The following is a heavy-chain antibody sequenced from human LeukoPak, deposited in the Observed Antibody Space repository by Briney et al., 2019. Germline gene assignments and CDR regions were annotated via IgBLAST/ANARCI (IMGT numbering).Heavy chain of an antibody. CDR1: GGSFSGFY. J-gene: IGHJ1*01. CDR3: ARGSLGYLVPFQH. Sequence: SETLSLTCAVYGGSFSGFYWSWIRQPPGKGLEWIGEINHSGSTNYNPSLKSRVTISVDTSKNQFSLKLSSVTAADTAVHYCARGSLGYLVPFQHWGQGTLVTVSS. CDR2: INHSGST. D-gene: IGHD6-6*01. V-gene: IGHV4-34*01.